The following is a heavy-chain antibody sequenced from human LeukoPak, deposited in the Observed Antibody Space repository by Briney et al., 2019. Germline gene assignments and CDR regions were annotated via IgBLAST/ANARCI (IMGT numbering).Heavy chain of an antibody. CDR1: GGSIRSTNW. CDR3: SRESGAFCPFGY. D-gene: IGHD1-26*01. Sequence: NPSETLSLTCGVSGGSIRSTNWWSWVRQPPGQGLEWIGEISLSGQTNFNPSLNGRVTMSLDESRNQLSLKLTSVTAADTAIYYCSRESGAFCPFGYWGQGTLVIVPP. V-gene: IGHV4/OR15-8*02. CDR2: ISLSGQT. J-gene: IGHJ4*02.